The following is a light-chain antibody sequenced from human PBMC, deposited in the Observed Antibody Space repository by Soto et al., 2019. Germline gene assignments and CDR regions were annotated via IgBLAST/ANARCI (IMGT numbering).Light chain of an antibody. J-gene: IGKJ4*01. V-gene: IGKV1-5*01. CDR1: QSISHW. CDR2: DAS. Sequence: DIQMTQSPSTLSASVGDRVTITCRASQSISHWLAWYQQKPGKAPKFLIYDASSLESGVPSRFSGSGSGTEFTLTISSLQPDDFATYYCQQVSGYPLNFGGGTKVDIK. CDR3: QQVSGYPLN.